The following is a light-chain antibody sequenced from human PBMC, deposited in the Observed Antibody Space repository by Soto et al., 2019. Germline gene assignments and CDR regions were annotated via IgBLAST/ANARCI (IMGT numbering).Light chain of an antibody. CDR1: SSNIGSKT. CDR2: SNN. CDR3: AAWDDSLNGVV. V-gene: IGLV1-44*01. Sequence: QSVLTQPPSASGTPGQRVTNSCSGSSSNIGSKTVNWYQQLPGTAPKLLIYSNNQRPSGVPDRFSGSKSGTSASLAISGLQSEDEADYYCAAWDDSLNGVVFGGGTKVTVL. J-gene: IGLJ2*01.